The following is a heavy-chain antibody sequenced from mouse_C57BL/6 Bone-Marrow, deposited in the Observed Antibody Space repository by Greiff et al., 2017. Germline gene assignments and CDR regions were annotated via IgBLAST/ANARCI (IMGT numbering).Heavy chain of an antibody. V-gene: IGHV1-52*01. CDR3: ARVAYPYYFDY. D-gene: IGHD2-10*01. J-gene: IGHJ2*01. Sequence: VQLQQPGAELVRPGASVKLSCKASGYTFTSYWMHWVKQRPIQGLEWIGNIDPSDSETHYNQKFKDKATLTVEKSSSTAYMQLSSLTSEDSAVYYCARVAYPYYFDYWGQGTTRTGSS. CDR2: IDPSDSET. CDR1: GYTFTSYW.